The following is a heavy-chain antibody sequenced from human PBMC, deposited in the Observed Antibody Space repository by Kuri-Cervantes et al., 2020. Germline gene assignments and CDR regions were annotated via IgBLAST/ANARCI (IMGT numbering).Heavy chain of an antibody. Sequence: GESLKISCAASGFTFSSYAMHWVRQAPGKGLEWVAVISYDGSNKYYADSVKGRFTISRDNAKNSLYLQMNSLRAEDTAVYYCASFYYDSSGYYRSHTYYYGMDVWGQGTTVTVSS. CDR3: ASFYYDSSGYYRSHTYYYGMDV. J-gene: IGHJ6*02. D-gene: IGHD3-22*01. V-gene: IGHV3-30*07. CDR2: ISYDGSNK. CDR1: GFTFSSYA.